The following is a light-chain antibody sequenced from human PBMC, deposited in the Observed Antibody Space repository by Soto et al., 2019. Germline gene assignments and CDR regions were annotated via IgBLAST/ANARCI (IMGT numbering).Light chain of an antibody. CDR1: SSDVGSFNY. V-gene: IGLV2-14*01. J-gene: IGLJ1*01. CDR2: EVT. CDR3: VSYATSTTLYV. Sequence: QSALTQPASVSGSPGQSITISCTATSSDVGSFNYASWYQHHPGKAPKLMIYEVTSRPSGVSNRFSGSKSGNTASLTISGLQAEDEADYYCVSYATSTTLYVFGSGTKLTVL.